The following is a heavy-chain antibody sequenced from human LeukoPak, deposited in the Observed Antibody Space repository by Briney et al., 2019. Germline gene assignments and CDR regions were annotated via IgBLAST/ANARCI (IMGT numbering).Heavy chain of an antibody. CDR1: GFTFSSYA. D-gene: IGHD3-10*01. V-gene: IGHV3-30-3*01. J-gene: IGHJ4*02. CDR3: ARDVLTYGSYFDY. Sequence: GGSLRLSCAASGFTFSSYAMHWVRQAPGKGLEWVAVISYDGSNKYYADSVEGRFTISRDNSKNTLYLQMNSLRAEDTAVYYCARDVLTYGSYFDYWGQGTLVTVSS. CDR2: ISYDGSNK.